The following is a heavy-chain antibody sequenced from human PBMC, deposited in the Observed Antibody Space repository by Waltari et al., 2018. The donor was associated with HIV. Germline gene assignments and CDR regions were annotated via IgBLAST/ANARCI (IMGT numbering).Heavy chain of an antibody. CDR2: IYYSGTT. Sequence: QLQLQESGPGLVKPSETLSLTCTVSGGSIGSTTYYWGWIRQPPGKGLEWIGRIYYSGTTVYNPSLRGRVTISVDTSKNQFSLRLNSVTAADTAVYYCARHSFYGIQLWVPKFPQNAFDIWGQGTMVTVSS. D-gene: IGHD5-18*01. CDR1: GGSIGSTTYY. V-gene: IGHV4-39*01. CDR3: ARHSFYGIQLWVPKFPQNAFDI. J-gene: IGHJ3*02.